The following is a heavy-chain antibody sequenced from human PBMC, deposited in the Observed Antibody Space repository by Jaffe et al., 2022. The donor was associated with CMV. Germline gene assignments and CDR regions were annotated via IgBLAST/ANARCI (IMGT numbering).Heavy chain of an antibody. CDR3: TRHSYGGNSEGYYYMDV. J-gene: IGHJ6*03. CDR2: IRSKANSYAT. V-gene: IGHV3-73*01. CDR1: GFTFSGSA. Sequence: EVQLVESGGGLVQPGGSLKLSCAASGFTFSGSAMHWVRQASGKGLEWVGRIRSKANSYATAYAASVKGRFTISRDDSKNTAYLQMNSLKTEDTAVYYCTRHSYGGNSEGYYYMDVWGKGTTVTVSS. D-gene: IGHD4-17*01.